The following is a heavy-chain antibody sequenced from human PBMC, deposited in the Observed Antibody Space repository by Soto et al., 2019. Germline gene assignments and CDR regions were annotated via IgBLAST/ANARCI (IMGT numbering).Heavy chain of an antibody. V-gene: IGHV5-10-1*01. CDR1: GYSFTSYW. J-gene: IGHJ5*02. Sequence: PGESLKISCKGSGYSFTSYWISWVRQVPGKGLEWMGRIDPSDSYTNYSPSFQGHVTISADKSISTAYLQWSSLKASDTAMYYCARSYRIAAASYNWFDPWGQGTLVTVSS. CDR3: ARSYRIAAASYNWFDP. D-gene: IGHD6-13*01. CDR2: IDPSDSYT.